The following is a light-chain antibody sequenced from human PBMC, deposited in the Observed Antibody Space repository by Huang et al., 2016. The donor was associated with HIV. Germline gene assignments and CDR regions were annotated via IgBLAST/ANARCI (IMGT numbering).Light chain of an antibody. CDR1: QSLIHSNGNNY. CDR2: QVS. V-gene: IGKV2-30*02. Sequence: VVLTQSPLYLSVTLGQPASISCRSSQSLIHSNGNNYFNWFQQRPGHSPRRLISQVSRRDSGVPDRFSGSGSGTDFTLKISRVEAEDVGVYYCMQGTHLFTFGGGTRVDIK. J-gene: IGKJ4*01. CDR3: MQGTHLFT.